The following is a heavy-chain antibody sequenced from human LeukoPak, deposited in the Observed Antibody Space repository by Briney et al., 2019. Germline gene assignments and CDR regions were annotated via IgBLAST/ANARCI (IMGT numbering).Heavy chain of an antibody. CDR1: GDSVSSNSAA. V-gene: IGHV6-1*01. D-gene: IGHD4-17*01. J-gene: IGHJ5*02. CDR3: AREPGWSTPYGDYWFDP. Sequence: SQTLSLTCAISGDSVSSNSAAWNWIRQSPSRGLEWLGRTYYRSKWYNDYAVSVKSRITINPDTSKNQFSLQLNSVTPEDTAVYYCAREPGWSTPYGDYWFDPWGQGTLVTVSS. CDR2: TYYRSKWYN.